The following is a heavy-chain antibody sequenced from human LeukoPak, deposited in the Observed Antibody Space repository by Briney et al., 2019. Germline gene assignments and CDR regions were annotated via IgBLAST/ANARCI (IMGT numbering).Heavy chain of an antibody. J-gene: IGHJ6*03. CDR2: MNPNSGNT. V-gene: IGHV1-8*01. Sequence: ASVKVSCKASGYTFTSYDINWVRQATGQGLEWMGWMNPNSGNTGYAQKFQGRVTMTRNTSISTAYMELSSLRSEDTAVYYCARGDIVVVQEGNYYYMDVWGKGTTVTVSS. CDR1: GYTFTSYD. CDR3: ARGDIVVVQEGNYYYMDV. D-gene: IGHD2-2*01.